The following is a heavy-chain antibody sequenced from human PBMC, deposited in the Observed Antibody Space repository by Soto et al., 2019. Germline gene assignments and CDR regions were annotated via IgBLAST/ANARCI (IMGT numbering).Heavy chain of an antibody. CDR1: GFTFNIYW. Sequence: GGSLRLSCAASGFTFNIYWMSWVRQAPGKGLEWVANIKQDGSEKYYVDSVKGRFTISRDNAKNSLYLQMNSLRAEDTAVYYCARVSLESGFPSDQPGIVLVPAAIGYWGQGTLVTVSS. CDR3: ARVSLESGFPSDQPGIVLVPAAIGY. D-gene: IGHD2-2*01. CDR2: IKQDGSEK. J-gene: IGHJ4*02. V-gene: IGHV3-7*01.